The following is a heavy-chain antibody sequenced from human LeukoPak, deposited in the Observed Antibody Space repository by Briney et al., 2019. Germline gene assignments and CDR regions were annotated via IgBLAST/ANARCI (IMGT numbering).Heavy chain of an antibody. CDR1: GFTFSSYS. Sequence: GGSLRLSCAASGFTFSSYSMNWARQAPGKGLEWVSSISSSSSYIYYADSVKGRFTISRDNAKNSLYLQMNSLRAEDTAVYYCARAWTTVTTSTPADYWGQGTLVTVSS. V-gene: IGHV3-21*01. J-gene: IGHJ4*02. CDR2: ISSSSSYI. CDR3: ARAWTTVTTSTPADY. D-gene: IGHD4-17*01.